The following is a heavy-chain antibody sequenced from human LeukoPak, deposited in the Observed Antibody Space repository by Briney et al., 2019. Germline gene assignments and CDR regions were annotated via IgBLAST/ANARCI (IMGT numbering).Heavy chain of an antibody. D-gene: IGHD3-10*01. CDR2: IGGSDGHT. V-gene: IGHV3-23*01. Sequence: GGSLRLSCAASGLTFRNYAMSWVRQASGKGLEWVSGIGGSDGHTYYADSVKGRFTISRDNSKNTLYLQMNSLRAEDTAVYYCARDLWFGDVGMDVWGQGTTVTVSS. J-gene: IGHJ6*02. CDR3: ARDLWFGDVGMDV. CDR1: GLTFRNYA.